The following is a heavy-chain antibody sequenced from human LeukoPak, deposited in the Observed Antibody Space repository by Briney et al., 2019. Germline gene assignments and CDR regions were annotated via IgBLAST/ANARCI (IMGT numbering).Heavy chain of an antibody. J-gene: IGHJ4*02. V-gene: IGHV4-59*01. CDR2: ISSSGTT. D-gene: IGHD3-16*01. CDR3: ARVGRGDHTWGSYYCDH. CDR1: GDSFTNYH. Sequence: SETLSLTCTVSGDSFTNYHWSWLRQPPGKGLDWIGYISSSGTTSYNPSLKSRVTISVDTSKNQFSLKLNSVTAADTAVYYCARVGRGDHTWGSYYCDHWGQGTLVSVSS.